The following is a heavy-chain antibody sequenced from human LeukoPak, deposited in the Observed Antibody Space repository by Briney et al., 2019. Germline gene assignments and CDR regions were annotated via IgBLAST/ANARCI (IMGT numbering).Heavy chain of an antibody. CDR1: RYTFTSYG. V-gene: IGHV1-18*01. D-gene: IGHD4-17*01. CDR2: ISAINGNK. CDR3: ARGRGDYGDAFDI. Sequence: ASVTVSCMPSRYTFTSYGISWVRQAPGQGLEWMGWISAINGNKNYAQKLRGRVTMPRDTSTSTAYMELRGLGSDDTAVYYGARGRGDYGDAFDIWGQGTMVTVSS. J-gene: IGHJ3*02.